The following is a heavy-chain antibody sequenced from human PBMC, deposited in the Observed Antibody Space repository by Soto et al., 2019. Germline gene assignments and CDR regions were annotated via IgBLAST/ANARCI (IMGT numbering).Heavy chain of an antibody. CDR2: INGYNGNT. Sequence: QVQLVLSGAEVKKPGASVKVSCKASGYTFTSYGISWVRQAPGQGLEWMGWINGYNGNTNYAQKLQGRVTMTTDTSTSTAYMELRSLRSDDTAVYYCARMGDVPYYYYGMDVWGQGTTVTVSS. D-gene: IGHD3-16*01. CDR1: GYTFTSYG. CDR3: ARMGDVPYYYYGMDV. J-gene: IGHJ6*02. V-gene: IGHV1-18*01.